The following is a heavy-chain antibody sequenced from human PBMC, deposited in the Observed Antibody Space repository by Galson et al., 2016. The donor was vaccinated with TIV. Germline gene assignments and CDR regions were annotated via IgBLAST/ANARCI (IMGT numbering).Heavy chain of an antibody. CDR3: AKGIGAGWKGPTLDY. J-gene: IGHJ4*02. CDR2: INWNSGRM. Sequence: SLRLSCAASGFTFEDYAMHWVRQAPGKGLEWVSGINWNSGRMGYADSGKGRFTISRDNAKNSLYLQLNSLRGEDTALYYCAKGIGAGWKGPTLDYWGRGTLVSVSS. V-gene: IGHV3-9*01. D-gene: IGHD6-19*01. CDR1: GFTFEDYA.